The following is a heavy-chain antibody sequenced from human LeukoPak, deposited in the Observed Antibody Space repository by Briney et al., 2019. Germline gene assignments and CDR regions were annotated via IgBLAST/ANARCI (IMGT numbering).Heavy chain of an antibody. CDR3: AGSRPKYYYDSSGYSPLDY. J-gene: IGHJ4*02. V-gene: IGHV3-30*02. CDR2: IRYDGSNK. CDR1: GFTFSSYG. D-gene: IGHD3-22*01. Sequence: GGSLRLSCAASGFTFSSYGMHWVRQAPGKGLEWVAFIRYDGSNKYYADSVKGRFTISRDNSKNTLYLQMNSLRAEDTAVYYCAGSRPKYYYDSSGYSPLDYWGQGTLVTVSS.